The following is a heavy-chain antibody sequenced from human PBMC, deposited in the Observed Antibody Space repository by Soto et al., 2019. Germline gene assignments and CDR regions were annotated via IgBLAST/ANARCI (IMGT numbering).Heavy chain of an antibody. V-gene: IGHV3-23*01. D-gene: IGHD1-1*01. Sequence: EVQLLESGGDLVQPGGSLRLSCAVTGFIFSDYSMSWVRKAPGKGLEWVSGISGVGGSTYYADSVKGRFTISRDNSKNTLYLQMNSLRAEDTALYYCAKSLGDHWDEYYFHYWGQGTLVTVSS. J-gene: IGHJ4*02. CDR2: ISGVGGST. CDR3: AKSLGDHWDEYYFHY. CDR1: GFIFSDYS.